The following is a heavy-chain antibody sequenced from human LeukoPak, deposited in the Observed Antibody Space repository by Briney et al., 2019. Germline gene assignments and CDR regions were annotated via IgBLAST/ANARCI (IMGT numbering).Heavy chain of an antibody. V-gene: IGHV4-59*01. J-gene: IGHJ5*02. D-gene: IGHD2-2*02. CDR1: GGSISSYY. Sequence: SETLSLTCTVSGGSISSYYWSWIRHPPGKGLEWIGCIYYSGSTNYNPSLKSRVTISVDTSKNQFSLRLSSVTAADTAVYYCARGYCSSTSCYTANWFDPWGQGTLVTVSS. CDR2: IYYSGST. CDR3: ARGYCSSTSCYTANWFDP.